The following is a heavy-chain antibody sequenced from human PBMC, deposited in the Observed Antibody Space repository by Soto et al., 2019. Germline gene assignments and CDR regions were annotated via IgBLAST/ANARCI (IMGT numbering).Heavy chain of an antibody. J-gene: IGHJ3*02. CDR2: INSDGSST. CDR3: ARRYCSSTSCYPSWDDAFDI. CDR1: GFTFSSYW. D-gene: IGHD2-2*01. Sequence: GGSLRLSCAASGFTFSSYWMHWVRQAPGKGLVWVSRINSDGSSTSYADSVKGRFTISRDNAKNTLYLQMNSLRAEDTAVYYCARRYCSSTSCYPSWDDAFDIWGQGTMVTVSS. V-gene: IGHV3-74*01.